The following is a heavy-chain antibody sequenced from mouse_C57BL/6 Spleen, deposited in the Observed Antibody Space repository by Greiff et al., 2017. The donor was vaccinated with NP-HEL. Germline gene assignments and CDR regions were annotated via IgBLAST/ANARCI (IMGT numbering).Heavy chain of an antibody. CDR3: ARYYGSFPMDY. CDR2: INPYNGGT. CDR1: GSTFTAYY. D-gene: IGHD1-1*01. V-gene: IGHV1-19*01. Sequence: VQLQQSGPVLVKPGASVKMSCKASGSTFTAYYMNWVKQSHGKSLEWIGVINPYNGGTSYNQKFKGKATLTVDKSSSTAYMELNSLTSEDSAVYYCARYYGSFPMDYWGQGTSVTVSS. J-gene: IGHJ4*01.